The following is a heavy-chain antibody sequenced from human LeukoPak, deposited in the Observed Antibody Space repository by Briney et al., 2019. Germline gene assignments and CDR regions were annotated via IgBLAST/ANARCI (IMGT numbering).Heavy chain of an antibody. J-gene: IGHJ6*02. CDR1: GFTFSSYG. CDR3: ARGTSSGWTKTYYYYYGMDV. Sequence: GGSLRLSCAASGFTFSSYGMHWVRQAPGKGLEWVAVIWNDGSNKYYADSVKGRFTISRDNSKNTLYLQMNSLRAEDTAVYYCARGTSSGWTKTYYYYYGMDVWGQGTTVTVSS. D-gene: IGHD6-19*01. V-gene: IGHV3-33*01. CDR2: IWNDGSNK.